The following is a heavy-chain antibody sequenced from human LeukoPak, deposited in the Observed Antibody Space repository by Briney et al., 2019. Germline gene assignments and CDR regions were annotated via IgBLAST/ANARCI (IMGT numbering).Heavy chain of an antibody. J-gene: IGHJ4*02. Sequence: SETLSLTCTVSGYSISSGYYWGWIRQPPGKGLEWVGSIYHSGSTYYNPSLKSRVTISVDTSKNQFSLKLSSVTAADTAVYYCARVDGYSYGYEFDYWGQGTLVTVSS. CDR2: IYHSGST. CDR1: GYSISSGYY. V-gene: IGHV4-38-2*02. CDR3: ARVDGYSYGYEFDY. D-gene: IGHD5-18*01.